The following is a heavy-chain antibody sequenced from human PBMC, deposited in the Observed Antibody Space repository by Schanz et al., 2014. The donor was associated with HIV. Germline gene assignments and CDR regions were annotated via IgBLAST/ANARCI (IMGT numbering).Heavy chain of an antibody. J-gene: IGHJ5*02. V-gene: IGHV3-66*03. D-gene: IGHD3-22*01. CDR3: TGGLYYDSIPFDP. CDR1: GFNVSNNY. Sequence: EVQLVESGGGLIQPGGSLRLSCAASGFNVSNNYFTWVRQAPGKGLECVSIIYSGGDTYYADSVKGRFTISRDNSKNTLYLEMNSLRAEDTAIYYCTGGLYYDSIPFDPWGQGALVTVSS. CDR2: IYSGGDT.